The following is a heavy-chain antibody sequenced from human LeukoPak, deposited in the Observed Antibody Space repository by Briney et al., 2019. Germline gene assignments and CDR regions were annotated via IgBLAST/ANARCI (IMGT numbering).Heavy chain of an antibody. D-gene: IGHD2-21*02. CDR3: ARYGLTAALDF. J-gene: IGHJ4*02. CDR2: IKPDGSEK. V-gene: IGHV3-7*01. CDR1: GFTFSSSW. Sequence: PGGSLRLSCAASGFTFSSSWMSWVRQAPGKGLEWVANIKPDGSEKFHVDSVKGRFTISRDNSKSSLSLQMNSLIAEDTAVYYCARYGLTAALDFWGQGTLVTVSS.